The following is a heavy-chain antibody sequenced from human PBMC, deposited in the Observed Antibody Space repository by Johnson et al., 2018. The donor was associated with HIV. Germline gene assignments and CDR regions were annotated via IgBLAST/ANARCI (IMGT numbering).Heavy chain of an antibody. CDR3: ARGMTTVTNHDAFDI. CDR1: GFTFSSYA. Sequence: QMLLVESGGGLVKPGGSLRLSCAASGFTFSSYAMHWVRQAPGKGLEWVAVISYDGSNKYYADSVKGRFTISRDNSKNTLYLQMNSLRAEDTAVYYCARGMTTVTNHDAFDIWGQGTMVTVSS. J-gene: IGHJ3*02. V-gene: IGHV3-30*04. CDR2: ISYDGSNK. D-gene: IGHD4-17*01.